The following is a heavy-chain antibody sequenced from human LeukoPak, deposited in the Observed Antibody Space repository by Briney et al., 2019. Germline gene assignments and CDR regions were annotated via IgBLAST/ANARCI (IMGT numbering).Heavy chain of an antibody. D-gene: IGHD1-26*01. Sequence: ASVKVSCKASGYTFTGYYIHWVRQAPGQGLEWMGWISAYNGNTNYAQKLQGRVTMTTDTSTSTAYMELRSLRSDDTAVYYCARDPGSYYTGGYGYWGQGTLVTVSS. CDR1: GYTFTGYY. J-gene: IGHJ4*02. CDR3: ARDPGSYYTGGYGY. CDR2: ISAYNGNT. V-gene: IGHV1-18*04.